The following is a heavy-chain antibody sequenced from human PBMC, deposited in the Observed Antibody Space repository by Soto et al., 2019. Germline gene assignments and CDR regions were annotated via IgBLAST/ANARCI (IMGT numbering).Heavy chain of an antibody. V-gene: IGHV2-26*01. CDR1: GFSLSNARMG. J-gene: IGHJ6*03. CDR3: ARIRVLRVRFLEWLSHYYYYYYLDV. D-gene: IGHD3-3*01. CDR2: IFSNDEK. Sequence: QVTLKESGPVLVKPTETLTLTCTVSGFSLSNARMGVSWIRQPPGKALEWLAHIFSNDEKSYSTSLKSRLTISKDASKSQVVLTMTNMDPVDTATYYFARIRVLRVRFLEWLSHYYYYYYLDVWGKGTTVTVSS.